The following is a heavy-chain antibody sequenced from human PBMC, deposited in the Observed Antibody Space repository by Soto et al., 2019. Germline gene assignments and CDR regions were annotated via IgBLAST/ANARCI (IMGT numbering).Heavy chain of an antibody. V-gene: IGHV3-53*01. CDR2: IYSGGST. J-gene: IGHJ6*02. CDR3: ARGYCSSTSCSWGYYYGMDV. Sequence: GGSLRLSCGASGLTVSSNYMSWVRQAPGKGLEWVSVIYSGGSTYYADSVKGRFTISRDNSKNTLYLQMNSLRAEDTAVYYCARGYCSSTSCSWGYYYGMDVWGQGTTVTVSS. CDR1: GLTVSSNY. D-gene: IGHD2-2*01.